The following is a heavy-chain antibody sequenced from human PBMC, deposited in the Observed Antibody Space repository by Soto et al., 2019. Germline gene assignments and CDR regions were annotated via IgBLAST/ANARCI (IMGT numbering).Heavy chain of an antibody. CDR2: VSHSGSP. CDR3: ARDRKRAYFYNYGLDV. CDR1: GGSVSVYS. J-gene: IGHJ6*02. Sequence: ETLSLTCAVXGGSVSVYSWGWVRQPPGKGLEWLGEVSHSGSPKYNPSLKSRVIMSIDTSRNQFSLNLSSVTAADTAVYYCARDRKRAYFYNYGLDVWGQGTAVTVSS. V-gene: IGHV4-34*01.